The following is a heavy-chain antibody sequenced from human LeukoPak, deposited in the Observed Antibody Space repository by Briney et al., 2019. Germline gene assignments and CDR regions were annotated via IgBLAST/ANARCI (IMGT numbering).Heavy chain of an antibody. V-gene: IGHV3-21*01. CDR3: ARAGGIAARGYYYYYMDV. CDR1: GFSFRSHG. J-gene: IGHJ6*03. CDR2: ISPRGDIT. D-gene: IGHD6-6*01. Sequence: GGTLRLSCAASGFSFRSHGMNWVRQAPGKGLEWVSGISPRGDITYYKDSVRGRFTISRDNAKNSLYLQMNSLRAEDTAVYYCARAGGIAARGYYYYYMDVWGKGTTVTVSS.